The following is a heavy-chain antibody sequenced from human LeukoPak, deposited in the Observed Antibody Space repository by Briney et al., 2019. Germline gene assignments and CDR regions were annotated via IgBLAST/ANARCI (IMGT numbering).Heavy chain of an antibody. V-gene: IGHV5-51*01. CDR2: IYPGDSDT. J-gene: IGHJ6*02. CDR3: ARLRRYSRTYYYYGMDV. D-gene: IGHD6-13*01. Sequence: GESLKISCKGSGYSFTSYWIGWVRQMPGKGLEWMGIIYPGDSDTRYSPSFQGHVTISADKSISTAYLQWSSLKASDTAMYYCARLRRYSRTYYYYGMDVWGQGTTVTVSS. CDR1: GYSFTSYW.